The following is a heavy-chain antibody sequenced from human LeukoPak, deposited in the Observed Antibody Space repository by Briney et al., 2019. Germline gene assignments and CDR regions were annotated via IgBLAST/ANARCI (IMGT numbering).Heavy chain of an antibody. J-gene: IGHJ5*02. V-gene: IGHV3-15*07. CDR3: ATDFYDST. CDR2: IRSNSDGGTI. D-gene: IGHD3-22*01. Sequence: GGSLRPSCATSGFTFSNAWMNWVRQAPGKGLEWVGRIRSNSDGGTIDYAAPVKGRFTLSRDDSKTTLYLQMNSLQTEDTAVYYCATDFYDSTWGQGTLVTVSS. CDR1: GFTFSNAW.